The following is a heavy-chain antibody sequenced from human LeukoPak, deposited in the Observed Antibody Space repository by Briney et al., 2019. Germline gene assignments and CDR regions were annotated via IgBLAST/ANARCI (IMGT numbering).Heavy chain of an antibody. V-gene: IGHV4-39*07. CDR3: ARAGISIVGATHAFDI. J-gene: IGHJ3*02. CDR2: IYYSGST. Sequence: SETLSLTCTVSGGSISSSSYYWGWIRQPPGRGLEWIGSIYYSGSTYYNPSLKSRVTISVDTSKNQFSLKLSSVTAADTAVYYCARAGISIVGATHAFDIWGQGTMVTVSS. D-gene: IGHD1-26*01. CDR1: GGSISSSSYY.